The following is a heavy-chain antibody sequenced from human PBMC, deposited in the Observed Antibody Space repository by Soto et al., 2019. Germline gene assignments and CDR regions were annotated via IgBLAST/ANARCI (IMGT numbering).Heavy chain of an antibody. CDR2: IYYSGST. J-gene: IGHJ4*02. D-gene: IGHD4-17*01. CDR1: GGSFSGYY. V-gene: IGHV4-59*01. Sequence: SETLSLTCAVYGGSFSGYYWSWIRQPPGKGLEWIGYIYYSGSTNYNPSLKSRVTISVDTSKNQFSLKLSSVTAADTAVYYCTSGTVTTSFDYWGQVTLVTVSS. CDR3: TSGTVTTSFDY.